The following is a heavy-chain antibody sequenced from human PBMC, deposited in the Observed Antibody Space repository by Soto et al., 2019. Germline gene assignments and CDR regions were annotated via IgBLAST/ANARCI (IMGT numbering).Heavy chain of an antibody. J-gene: IGHJ3*02. V-gene: IGHV3-33*01. CDR3: ARGGGAFDI. CDR2: IWYDGSNK. Sequence: QVQLVESGGGVVQPGRSLRLSCAASGFTFSSYGMHWVRQAPGKGLEWVAVIWYDGSNKYYADSVKGRFTISRDNSKNTLYLQMNSLRAEDTAVYYCARGGGAFDIWGQGTTVTVSS. D-gene: IGHD1-26*01. CDR1: GFTFSSYG.